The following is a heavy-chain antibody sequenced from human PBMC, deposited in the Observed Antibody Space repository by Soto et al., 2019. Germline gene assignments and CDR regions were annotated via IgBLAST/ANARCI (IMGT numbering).Heavy chain of an antibody. J-gene: IGHJ4*02. CDR2: INGGGGTT. Sequence: EVQLLESGGHLIQPGESLRLSCAASGFSFSCYTMNWVRQAQGKGLEWISGINGGGGTTYYADSVKGRFTISRDDSKNILDLQMNSTRADDTAIYYCAKERHPDGICTFDYWGRGTLVTVSS. V-gene: IGHV3-23*01. CDR3: AKERHPDGICTFDY. D-gene: IGHD2-8*01. CDR1: GFSFSCYT.